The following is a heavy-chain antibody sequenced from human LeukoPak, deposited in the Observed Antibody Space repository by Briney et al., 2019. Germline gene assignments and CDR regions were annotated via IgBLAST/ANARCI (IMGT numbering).Heavy chain of an antibody. CDR1: GGSINSYY. J-gene: IGHJ4*02. Sequence: PSETLSLTCTVSGGSINSYYWSWIRQPPGKGLEWVGYVYYSGSTNYNPSLKSRVTISIDTSKTQFSLKLSSVTAADMAVYYCARSGGWFDFDYWGQGTLVTVSS. V-gene: IGHV4-59*01. D-gene: IGHD6-19*01. CDR3: ARSGGWFDFDY. CDR2: VYYSGST.